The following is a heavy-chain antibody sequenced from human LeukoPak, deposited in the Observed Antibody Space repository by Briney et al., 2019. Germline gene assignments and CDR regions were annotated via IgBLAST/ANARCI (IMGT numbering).Heavy chain of an antibody. Sequence: SETLPLTCTVSGGSISSSSFYWGWLRQPPGQGLECIGSMYYSGSTFYTPPLKSRVSISVDTPKNQFSLKLSSVTAADTAVYYCVRLNGGYYEAIFDYWGQGTLVTVSS. D-gene: IGHD3-22*01. V-gene: IGHV4-39*01. J-gene: IGHJ4*02. CDR1: GGSISSSSFY. CDR3: VRLNGGYYEAIFDY. CDR2: MYYSGST.